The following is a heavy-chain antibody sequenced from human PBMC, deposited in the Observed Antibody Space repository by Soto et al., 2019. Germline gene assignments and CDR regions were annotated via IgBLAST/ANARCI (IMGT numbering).Heavy chain of an antibody. CDR1: GGSVSNSNYY. CDR3: VSQRTSVLTQAYFDY. Sequence: SETLSLTCAVYGGSVSNSNYYWGWIRQSPGKGLEWIGSVYYRGRSYSKSSVKSRVTISVDTSKNQFSLNLNSVTASDTAVYFCVSQRTSVLTQAYFDYWGPGALVTVSS. V-gene: IGHV4-39*01. J-gene: IGHJ4*02. CDR2: VYYRGRS. D-gene: IGHD2-8*01.